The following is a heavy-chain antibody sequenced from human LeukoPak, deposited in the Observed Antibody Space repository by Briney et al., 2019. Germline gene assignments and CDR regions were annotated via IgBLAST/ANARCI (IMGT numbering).Heavy chain of an antibody. CDR3: ARDRLAYCGGDCNDAFDI. Sequence: GGSLRLSCAASGFSFSIYSMNWVRQAPGKGLEWVSYIDSMSGSIYYADSVKGRFTISRDNAKNSLYLQMNSLRAEDTAVYYCARDRLAYCGGDCNDAFDIWGQGTMVTVSS. V-gene: IGHV3-48*01. CDR1: GFSFSIYS. D-gene: IGHD2-21*02. J-gene: IGHJ3*02. CDR2: IDSMSGSI.